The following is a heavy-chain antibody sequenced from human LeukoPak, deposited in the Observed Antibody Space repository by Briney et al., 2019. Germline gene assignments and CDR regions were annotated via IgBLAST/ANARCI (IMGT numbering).Heavy chain of an antibody. CDR3: ARVRTGFYFDY. V-gene: IGHV3-48*02. Sequence: AGSLMLSCAASGFTFSGYSMSWVRQAPGKGLEWVSFISPTSNTIYYADSVKGRFTVSRDNAKSSLYLQMNSLRDGETAVYYCARVRTGFYFDYWGQRTLVTASS. J-gene: IGHJ4*02. CDR1: GFTFSGYS. CDR2: ISPTSNTI.